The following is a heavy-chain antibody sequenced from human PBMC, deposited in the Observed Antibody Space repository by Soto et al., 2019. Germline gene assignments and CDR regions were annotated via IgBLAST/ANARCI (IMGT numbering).Heavy chain of an antibody. J-gene: IGHJ4*02. D-gene: IGHD6-13*01. Sequence: EVQLLESGGGLVQPGGSLRLSCAASGFTFSSQAMSWVRQAPGKGLEWVSGASAFGDATYYADSVKGRFTISRDNSKNTLYLLMNSLRVDDTAVYYCAKSSGYSSSTGYYWGQGTLVTVSS. CDR2: ASAFGDAT. CDR1: GFTFSSQA. CDR3: AKSSGYSSSTGYY. V-gene: IGHV3-23*01.